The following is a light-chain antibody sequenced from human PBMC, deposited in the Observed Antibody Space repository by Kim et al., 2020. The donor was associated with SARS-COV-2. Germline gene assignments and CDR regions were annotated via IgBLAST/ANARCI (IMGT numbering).Light chain of an antibody. CDR1: QDINIW. Sequence: DIQMTQSPSSVSASVGDRVTISCRASQDINIWLAWYQQKPGKAPNLLIYAVSSLKSGVPSRFSGRGSGTDFTLTISSLQPEDFATYYCQQAFSFPLTFGPGTKVDIK. CDR3: QQAFSFPLT. CDR2: AVS. V-gene: IGKV1-12*01. J-gene: IGKJ3*01.